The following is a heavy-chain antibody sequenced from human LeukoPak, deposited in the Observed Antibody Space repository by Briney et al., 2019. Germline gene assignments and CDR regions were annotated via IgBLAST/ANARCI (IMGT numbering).Heavy chain of an antibody. CDR3: ARLPRFVSGVLKPLDS. CDR2: VYSTGTT. Sequence: SETLSLTCTVPGGSIGNYFWSWIRQPPGKGLEWIGYVYSTGTTNSHPSLKSRVTISVDTSTNPFSLRLSSVTAADTAVYYCARLPRFVSGVLKPLDSWGQGTLVTVSS. J-gene: IGHJ4*02. D-gene: IGHD3-3*01. V-gene: IGHV4-59*08. CDR1: GGSIGNYF.